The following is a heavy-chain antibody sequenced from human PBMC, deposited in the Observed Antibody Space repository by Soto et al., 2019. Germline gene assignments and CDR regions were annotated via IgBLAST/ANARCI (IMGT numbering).Heavy chain of an antibody. CDR2: IYPGDSDT. V-gene: IGHV5-51*01. D-gene: IGHD6-13*01. J-gene: IGHJ6*02. CDR3: ARSSAAGKYYYGMDV. CDR1: GYSFTSYW. Sequence: GESLKISCKGSGYSFTSYWIGWVRQMPGKGLEWMGIIYPGDSDTRYSPSFQGQVTISADKSISTAYLQWSSLKASDTAMYYCARSSAAGKYYYGMDVWGQGTMVTVFS.